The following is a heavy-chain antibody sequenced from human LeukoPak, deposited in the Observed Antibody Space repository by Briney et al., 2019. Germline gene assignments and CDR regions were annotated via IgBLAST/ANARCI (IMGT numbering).Heavy chain of an antibody. CDR3: ARVSTYYDILTGYRAEYYFDY. CDR2: IYYSGST. CDR1: GGSISSYY. D-gene: IGHD3-9*01. J-gene: IGHJ4*02. V-gene: IGHV4-59*01. Sequence: SETLSLTCTVSGGSISSYYWSWIRQPPGKGLEWIGYIYYSGSTNYNPSLKSRVTISVDTSKNQFPLKLSPVTAADTAVYYCARVSTYYDILTGYRAEYYFDYWGQGTLVTVSS.